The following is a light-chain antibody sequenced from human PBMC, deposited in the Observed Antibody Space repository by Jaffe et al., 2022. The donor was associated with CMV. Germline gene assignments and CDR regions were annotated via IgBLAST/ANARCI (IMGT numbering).Light chain of an antibody. Sequence: QSALTQPASVSGSPGQSITISCTGTSSDVGGYNYVSWYQQHPGKAPKLMIYDVTHRPSGVSDRFSGSKSGNTASLTISGLQAEDEADYYCSSYTSTSTRMRVFGGGTKVTVL. J-gene: IGLJ3*02. CDR3: SSYTSTSTRMRV. CDR2: DVT. V-gene: IGLV2-14*03. CDR1: SSDVGGYNY.